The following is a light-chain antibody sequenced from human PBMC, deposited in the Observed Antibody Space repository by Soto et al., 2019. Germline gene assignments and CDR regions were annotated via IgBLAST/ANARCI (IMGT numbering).Light chain of an antibody. V-gene: IGKV1-9*01. CDR3: QQLHSYPIT. CDR1: QGISSY. J-gene: IGKJ5*01. Sequence: DIQLTQSPSSLSAAVGDSVTITCRASQGISSYLAWYQQKPGKAPKLLIYASSTLQSGVPSRFSGSGSRTEFTLTISSLQTEDFATYFCQQLHSYPITFGQGTRLEIK. CDR2: ASS.